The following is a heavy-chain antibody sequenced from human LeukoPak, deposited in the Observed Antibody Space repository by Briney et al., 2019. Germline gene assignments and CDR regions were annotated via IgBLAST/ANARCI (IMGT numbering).Heavy chain of an antibody. J-gene: IGHJ4*02. CDR3: ATGRGLRKGGVEILYYFDY. V-gene: IGHV1-58*02. CDR1: GFTFSSSA. D-gene: IGHD3-10*01. CDR2: IVVGSGNT. Sequence: TSVKLSCKASGFTFSSSAMHWVRQARGQRHEWIGWIVVGSGNTNYAQKFQERVTITRDMSISTVYMELSSLRSEDTAVYYCATGRGLRKGGVEILYYFDYWGQGTLVTVSS.